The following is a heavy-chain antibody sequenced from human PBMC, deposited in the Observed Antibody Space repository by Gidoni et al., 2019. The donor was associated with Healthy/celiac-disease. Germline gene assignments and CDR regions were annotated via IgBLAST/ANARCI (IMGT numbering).Heavy chain of an antibody. D-gene: IGHD3-10*01. V-gene: IGHV4-34*01. CDR3: ARTYYGSGLFDP. CDR1: GGSFSGYY. Sequence: QVQLQQWGAGLLKPSETLSLTCAVYGGSFSGYYWSWIRQPPGKGLEWNGEINHSGITNYNPSLKSRVTISVDTSKNQFSLKLSSVTAADTAVYYCARTYYGSGLFDPWGQGTLVTVSS. J-gene: IGHJ5*02. CDR2: INHSGIT.